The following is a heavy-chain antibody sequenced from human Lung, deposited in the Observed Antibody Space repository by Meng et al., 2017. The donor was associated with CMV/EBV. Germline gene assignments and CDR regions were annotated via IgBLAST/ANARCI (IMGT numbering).Heavy chain of an antibody. J-gene: IGHJ4*02. D-gene: IGHD6-13*01. Sequence: SCAASGFTFDSYAMHWVRQAPGKGLEWVAFIRYDATNKYYADSVKGRFTISRDNSKNTLYLQMNSLRAEDTAVYYCAKAALYSSSWAPFDYWGQGPLVTVSS. CDR3: AKAALYSSSWAPFDY. CDR2: IRYDATNK. V-gene: IGHV3-30*02. CDR1: GFTFDSYA.